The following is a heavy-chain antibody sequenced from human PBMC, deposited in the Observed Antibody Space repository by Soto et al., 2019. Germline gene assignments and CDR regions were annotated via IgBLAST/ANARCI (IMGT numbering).Heavy chain of an antibody. D-gene: IGHD3-9*01. CDR1: GGSISSGGYY. V-gene: IGHV4-31*03. CDR2: IYYSGST. Sequence: SQTLSLTCTVSGGSISSGGYYWSWIRQHPGKGLEWIGYIYYSGSTYYNPSLKSRVTISVDTSKNPFSLKLSSVTAADPAVSYCAKVIKYDVLTGYYKGPDYYGMDVWGQGTTVTVSS. CDR3: AKVIKYDVLTGYYKGPDYYGMDV. J-gene: IGHJ6*02.